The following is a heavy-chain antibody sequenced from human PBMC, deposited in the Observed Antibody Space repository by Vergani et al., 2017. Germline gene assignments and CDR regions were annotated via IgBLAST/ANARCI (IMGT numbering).Heavy chain of an antibody. D-gene: IGHD3-3*01. Sequence: QVQLVQSGAEVKKPGASVKVSCKASGYTFTYRYLHWVRQAPGQALEWMGWITPFNGNSNYAQKFQDRVTITRDRSMSTAYMELSSLRSEDTAMYYCASSHHFGVVIGYWGQGTLVTVSS. CDR3: ASSHHFGVVIGY. CDR1: GYTFTYRY. CDR2: ITPFNGNS. J-gene: IGHJ4*02. V-gene: IGHV1-45*02.